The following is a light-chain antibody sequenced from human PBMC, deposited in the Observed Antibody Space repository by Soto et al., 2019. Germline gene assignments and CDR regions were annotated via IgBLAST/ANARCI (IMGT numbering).Light chain of an antibody. CDR3: QQSISAPLT. CDR2: AAS. Sequence: DIQMTQAPSSLSASVGDRVTITCRASQSVKIYLNWYQQKPWKAPKLLIYAASSLQSGVPSRFSGSGSGTDFNLTISSLQPEDSASYFCQQSISAPLTFCGGTKGESK. CDR1: QSVKIY. V-gene: IGKV1-39*01. J-gene: IGKJ4*01.